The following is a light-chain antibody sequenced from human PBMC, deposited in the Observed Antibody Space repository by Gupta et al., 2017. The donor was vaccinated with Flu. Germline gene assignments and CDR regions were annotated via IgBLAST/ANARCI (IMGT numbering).Light chain of an antibody. J-gene: IGKJ3*01. CDR1: QSVKNY. V-gene: IGKV3-11*02. CDR3: HQGAGWPS. CDR2: DAS. Sequence: IVMTQSPATLSLSPGERATLSCRASQSVKNYLEWYQQKPGQAPRLLIYDASNRATGIPDRFSGSGYGRDFTLTSNSREPEDCAVYYGHQGAGWPSFGHGTKVDI.